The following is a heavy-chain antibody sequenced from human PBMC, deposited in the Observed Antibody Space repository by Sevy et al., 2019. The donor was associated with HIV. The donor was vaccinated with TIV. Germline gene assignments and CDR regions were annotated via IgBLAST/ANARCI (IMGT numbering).Heavy chain of an antibody. CDR1: GYTFSSHD. Sequence: ASVKVSCKTSGYTFSSHDINWVRQAPGQGLEWMGWMNPNNGNTGYVQKFQDGVTMTRDSSIATAYMELRGLTSDDTAAYYGARDPSGNYLTPHYRDYYGLDVWGQGTAVTVSS. CDR3: ARDPSGNYLTPHYRDYYGLDV. J-gene: IGHJ6*02. CDR2: MNPNNGNT. V-gene: IGHV1-8*01. D-gene: IGHD1-7*01.